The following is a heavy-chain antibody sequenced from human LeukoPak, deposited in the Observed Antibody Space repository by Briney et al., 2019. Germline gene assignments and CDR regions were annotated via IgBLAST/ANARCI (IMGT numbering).Heavy chain of an antibody. CDR1: GYTFTSYD. J-gene: IGHJ5*02. CDR3: ARGYCSGGSCYSPWFDP. V-gene: IGHV1-8*01. Sequence: ASVKVSCKASGYTFTSYDINWVRQATGQGLEWMGWMNPNSGNTGYAQKFQGRVTMTRNTSISTAYMELSSLRSEDTAVYYCARGYCSGGSCYSPWFDPWGRGTLVTVSS. D-gene: IGHD2-15*01. CDR2: MNPNSGNT.